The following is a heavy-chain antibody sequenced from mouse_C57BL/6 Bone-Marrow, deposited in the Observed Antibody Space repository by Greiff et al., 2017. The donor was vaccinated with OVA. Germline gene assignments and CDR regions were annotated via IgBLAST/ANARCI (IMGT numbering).Heavy chain of an antibody. J-gene: IGHJ1*03. V-gene: IGHV1-81*01. Sequence: VKLQESGAELARPGASVKLSCKASGYTFTSYGISWVKQRTGQGLEWIGEIYPRSGNTYYNEKFKGKATLTADKSSSTAYMELRSLTSEDSAVYFCASLRYFDVWGTGTTVTVSS. CDR2: IYPRSGNT. CDR1: GYTFTSYG. CDR3: ASLRYFDV.